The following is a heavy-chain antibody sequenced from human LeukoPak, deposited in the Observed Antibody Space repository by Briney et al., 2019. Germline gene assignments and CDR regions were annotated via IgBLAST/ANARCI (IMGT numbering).Heavy chain of an antibody. D-gene: IGHD6-13*01. V-gene: IGHV3-21*01. CDR2: ISSSSSYI. Sequence: GGSLRLSCAASGFTFSSYSMNWVRQAPGKGLEWVSSISSSSSYIYYADSVKGRFTISRDNAKNSLYLQMNSLRAEDTAVYYCAIEPRSSSWHHRANWFDPWGQGTLVTVSS. CDR3: AIEPRSSSWHHRANWFDP. J-gene: IGHJ5*02. CDR1: GFTFSSYS.